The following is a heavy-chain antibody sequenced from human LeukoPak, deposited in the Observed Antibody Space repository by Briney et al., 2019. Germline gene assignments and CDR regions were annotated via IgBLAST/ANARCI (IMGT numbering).Heavy chain of an antibody. V-gene: IGHV4/OR15-8*01. J-gene: IGHJ6*02. CDR3: AHSIPYYSGMDV. CDR1: GGSIDSTNW. CDR2: IHHDRRI. D-gene: IGHD2-2*02. Sequence: SETLSLTCDVSGGSIDSTNWWNWVRQPPGKGLEWIGEIHHDRRINYNPSLKSRVTISVDTSKNQFSLKLSSVTAADTAVYYCAHSIPYYSGMDVWGQGTTVTVSS.